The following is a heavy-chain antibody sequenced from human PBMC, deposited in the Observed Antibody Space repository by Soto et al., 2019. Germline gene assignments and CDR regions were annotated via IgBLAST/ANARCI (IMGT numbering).Heavy chain of an antibody. J-gene: IGHJ4*02. V-gene: IGHV4-39*01. CDR3: ARRTVNIRTFYSGLKTHCFDY. CDR1: GGSIRSSSYY. CDR2: IYYSGST. D-gene: IGHD6-19*01. Sequence: QLQLQESGPGLVKPSETLSLTCAVSGGSIRSSSYYWGWIRQPPGKGLEWIGSIYYSGSTYYTPSLQSRVAIAVDTSKNQCSLKLNSVTAADTAVYYCARRTVNIRTFYSGLKTHCFDYWGQGTLVTVSS.